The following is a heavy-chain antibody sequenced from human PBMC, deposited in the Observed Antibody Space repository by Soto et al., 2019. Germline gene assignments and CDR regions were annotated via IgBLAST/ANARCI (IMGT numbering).Heavy chain of an antibody. D-gene: IGHD1-7*01. J-gene: IGHJ4*02. CDR3: ARCRDWNYGSAHYFDY. V-gene: IGHV1-69*13. CDR1: GGTFSSYA. Sequence: GASVKVSCKASGGTFSSYAISWVRQAPGQGLEWMGGIIPIFGTANYAQKFQGRVTITADESTSTAYMELSSLRSEDTAVYYCARCRDWNYGSAHYFDYWGQGTLVTVSS. CDR2: IIPIFGTA.